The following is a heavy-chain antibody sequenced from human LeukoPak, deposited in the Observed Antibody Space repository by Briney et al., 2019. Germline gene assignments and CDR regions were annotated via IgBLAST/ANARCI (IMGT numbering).Heavy chain of an antibody. Sequence: GGSLRLSCAASGFTLSSYGMHWVRQAPGKGLEWVAFIRYDGSNKYYADSVKGRFTISRDNSKNTLYLQMNSLRAEDTAVYYCAVKFVIAVAGTLDDAFDIWGQGTMVTVSS. D-gene: IGHD6-19*01. CDR2: IRYDGSNK. CDR3: AVKFVIAVAGTLDDAFDI. J-gene: IGHJ3*02. V-gene: IGHV3-30*02. CDR1: GFTLSSYG.